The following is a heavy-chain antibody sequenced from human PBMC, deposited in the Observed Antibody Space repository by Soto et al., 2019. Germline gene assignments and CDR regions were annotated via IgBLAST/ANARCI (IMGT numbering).Heavy chain of an antibody. CDR2: IYYSGST. CDR1: GGSISSSSYY. J-gene: IGHJ6*02. Sequence: PSETLSLTCTVSGGSISSSSYYWGWIRQPPGKGLEWIGSIYYSGSTYYNPSLRSRVTISVDTSKNQFSLKLSSVTAADTAVYYCASLNRGGVDYYYGMDVWGQGTTVTVSS. V-gene: IGHV4-39*01. D-gene: IGHD2-8*02. CDR3: ASLNRGGVDYYYGMDV.